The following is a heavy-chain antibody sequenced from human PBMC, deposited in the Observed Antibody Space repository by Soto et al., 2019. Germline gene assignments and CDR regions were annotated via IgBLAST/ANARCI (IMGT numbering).Heavy chain of an antibody. V-gene: IGHV3-30-3*01. J-gene: IGHJ6*02. CDR1: GFTFSSYA. CDR2: ISYDGSNK. CDR3: ARDGDLGALYYYYYGMDG. Sequence: GGSLRLSCAASGFTFSSYAMHWVRQAPGKGLEWVAVISYDGSNKYYADSVKGRFNISRDNSKNTLYLQMNSLRAEDTAVYYCARDGDLGALYYYYYGMDGWGQGTTVTVSS. D-gene: IGHD1-26*01.